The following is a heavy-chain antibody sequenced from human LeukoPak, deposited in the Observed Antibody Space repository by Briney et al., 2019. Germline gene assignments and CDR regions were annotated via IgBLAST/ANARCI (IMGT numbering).Heavy chain of an antibody. CDR3: AREWTTSPLYYYGMDG. J-gene: IGHJ6*02. V-gene: IGHV3-30-3*01. D-gene: IGHD4-11*01. CDR1: GFTFSSYA. CDR2: ISYDGSNK. Sequence: GGSLRLSCAASGFTFSSYAMHWVRQAPGKGLEWVAVISYDGSNKYYADSVKGRFTISRDNSKNTLYLQMKSLRAEDTAVYYCAREWTTSPLYYYGMDGWGQGTTVTVS.